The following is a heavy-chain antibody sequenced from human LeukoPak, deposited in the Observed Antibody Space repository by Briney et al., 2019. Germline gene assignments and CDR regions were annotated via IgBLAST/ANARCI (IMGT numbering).Heavy chain of an antibody. CDR2: ISYDGSNK. J-gene: IGHJ4*02. CDR1: GFTFSSYA. Sequence: GGSLRLSCAASGFTFSSYAVHWVRQAPVKGLEWVAVISYDGSNKYYADSVKGRSTISRDNSKNTLYLQMNSLRIEDTAVYYCAREEAYWYGYWGQGTLVTVSS. V-gene: IGHV3-30-3*01. D-gene: IGHD2-8*02. CDR3: AREEAYWYGY.